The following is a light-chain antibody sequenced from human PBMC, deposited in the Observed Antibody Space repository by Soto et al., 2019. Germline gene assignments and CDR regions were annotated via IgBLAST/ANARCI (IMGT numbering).Light chain of an antibody. V-gene: IGKV1-13*02. CDR3: QQFNSDLT. Sequence: AIQLTQSPSSLSASVGDRVTITCRASQGIRSALAWYQQKPGEAPKLLIYDASTLESGVPSRFSGSGSGTEFTLTISSLQPEDFATYYCQQFNSDLTFGGGTKVEIK. CDR2: DAS. CDR1: QGIRSA. J-gene: IGKJ4*01.